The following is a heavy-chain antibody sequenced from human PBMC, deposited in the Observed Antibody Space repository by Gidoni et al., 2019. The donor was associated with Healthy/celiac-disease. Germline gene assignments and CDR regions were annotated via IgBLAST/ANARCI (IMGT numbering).Heavy chain of an antibody. J-gene: IGHJ6*02. CDR2: IRSKSNSYAT. Sequence: EVQLVESGGGVVQPGGSLKLSCAAAGFTFSGYAMHWVRQAAGKGLEWVGRIRSKSNSYATAYAASVKGRFTISRDDSKHTAYLQMNSLNTEDTAVYYCTRDCSGGSCYPSYYGMDVWGQGTTVTVSS. V-gene: IGHV3-73*02. CDR3: TRDCSGGSCYPSYYGMDV. CDR1: GFTFSGYA. D-gene: IGHD2-15*01.